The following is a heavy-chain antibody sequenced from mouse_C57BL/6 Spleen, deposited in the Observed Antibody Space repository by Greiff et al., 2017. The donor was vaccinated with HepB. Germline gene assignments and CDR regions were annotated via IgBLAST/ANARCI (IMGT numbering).Heavy chain of an antibody. CDR3: ARWITPYAMDY. CDR1: GYAFTNYL. V-gene: IGHV1-54*01. D-gene: IGHD1-1*01. Sequence: VQLQQSGAELVRPGTSVKVSCKASGYAFTNYLIEWVKQRPGQGLEWIGVINPGSGGTNYNEKFKGKATLTADKSSSTAYMQLSSLTSEDSAVYFCARWITPYAMDYWGQGTSVTVSS. CDR2: INPGSGGT. J-gene: IGHJ4*01.